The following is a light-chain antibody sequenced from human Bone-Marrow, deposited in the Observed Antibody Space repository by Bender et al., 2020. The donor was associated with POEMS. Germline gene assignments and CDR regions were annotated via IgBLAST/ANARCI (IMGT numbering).Light chain of an antibody. CDR3: QAWDSTTFYV. CDR2: QDT. V-gene: IGLV3-9*01. CDR1: DIGSKS. J-gene: IGLJ1*01. Sequence: SYVLTQPLSVSVAPGQTARFTCGGNDIGSKSVHWYQQKSGQAPVLVIYQDTKRPSGIPERFSGSTSGNTATLTISGTQAMDEADYYCQAWDSTTFYVFGTGTKVTVL.